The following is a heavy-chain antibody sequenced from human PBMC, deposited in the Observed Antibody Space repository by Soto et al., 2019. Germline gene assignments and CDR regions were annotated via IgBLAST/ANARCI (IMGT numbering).Heavy chain of an antibody. J-gene: IGHJ2*01. CDR2: INPNSGGT. V-gene: IGHV1-2*02. CDR3: ARGKEISDYWNFDL. D-gene: IGHD3-10*01. Sequence: QVQLVQSGAEVKEPGAAVKVSCKASGYTFTDYYMHWVRQAPGQGLEWMGCINPNSGGTKSAQQFQGRVTMTRDTSISTAYMELGRLRFDDAAVYYCARGKEISDYWNFDLWGRGALVTVSS. CDR1: GYTFTDYY.